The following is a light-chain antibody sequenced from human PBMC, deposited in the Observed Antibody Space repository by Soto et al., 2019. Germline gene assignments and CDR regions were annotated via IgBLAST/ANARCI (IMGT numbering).Light chain of an antibody. J-gene: IGKJ4*01. CDR3: QQYDNVPLT. CDR1: HDISDD. CDR2: DAS. Sequence: DVQMTQSPSSLSASVGDRVTITCQASHDISDDLNWYQHKPGAAPKLLIYDASKLEAGVPSRFSGRGSGTDFTFSISSLQPEDIATYYCQQYDNVPLTFGGGTKVEIK. V-gene: IGKV1-33*01.